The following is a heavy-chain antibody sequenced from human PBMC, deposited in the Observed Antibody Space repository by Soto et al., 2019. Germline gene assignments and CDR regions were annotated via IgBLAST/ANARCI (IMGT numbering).Heavy chain of an antibody. D-gene: IGHD3-3*01. CDR2: ISSSSSYI. CDR3: ARDSSYDFWSGYYYYYGMDV. Sequence: GGSLRLSCAASGFTFSSYSMNWVRQAPGKGLEWVSSISSSSSYIYYADSVKGRFTISRDNAKNSLYLQMNSLRAEDTAVYYCARDSSYDFWSGYYYYYGMDVWGQGTTVTSP. J-gene: IGHJ6*02. V-gene: IGHV3-21*01. CDR1: GFTFSSYS.